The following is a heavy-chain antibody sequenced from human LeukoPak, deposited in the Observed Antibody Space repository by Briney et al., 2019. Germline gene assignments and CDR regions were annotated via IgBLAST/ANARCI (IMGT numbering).Heavy chain of an antibody. CDR3: AKTRTTVTTYYFDY. V-gene: IGHV3-66*01. D-gene: IGHD4-17*01. CDR1: GFTVSSNY. CDR2: IYSGGST. J-gene: IGHJ4*02. Sequence: GGSLRLSCAASGFTVSSNYMSWVRQAPGKGLEWVSIIYSGGSTYYVDSVKGGFTISRDNSKNTLYLQMNSLRAEDTAVYYCAKTRTTVTTYYFDYWGQGTLVTVSS.